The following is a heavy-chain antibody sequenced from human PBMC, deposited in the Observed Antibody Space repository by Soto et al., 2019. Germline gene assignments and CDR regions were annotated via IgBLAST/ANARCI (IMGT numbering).Heavy chain of an antibody. CDR3: ASPIPKTGTTFGF. Sequence: QLLESGGGFVQPGGSLRLSCVASGLNFRNFAMAWVRQAPGEGLEWVSAISGSGDDTFYADSMKGRFTISRDNSKDTLYLQINSLRAKDTAVYYCASPIPKTGTTFGFWGQGTLVTVSS. J-gene: IGHJ4*02. V-gene: IGHV3-23*01. D-gene: IGHD1-1*01. CDR1: GLNFRNFA. CDR2: ISGSGDDT.